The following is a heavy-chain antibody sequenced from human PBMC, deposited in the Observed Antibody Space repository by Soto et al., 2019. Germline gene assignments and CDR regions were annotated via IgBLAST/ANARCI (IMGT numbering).Heavy chain of an antibody. CDR1: GGSISSGGYY. D-gene: IGHD5-18*01. J-gene: IGHJ4*02. Sequence: QVQLQESGPGLVKPSQTLSLTCTVSGGSISSGGYYWYWIRQHSGKGLEWIGFTYSSGTTYYNPSLTSRVTISVDTSKNQFSLKLRSVTAADTAVYSCASRAVDTTMVGRDYWGQGTLVTVSS. CDR3: ASRAVDTTMVGRDY. V-gene: IGHV4-31*03. CDR2: TYSSGTT.